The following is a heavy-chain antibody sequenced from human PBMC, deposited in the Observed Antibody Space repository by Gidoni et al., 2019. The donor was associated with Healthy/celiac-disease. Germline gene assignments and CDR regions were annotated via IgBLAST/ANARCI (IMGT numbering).Heavy chain of an antibody. CDR2: ISSSSSYT. CDR1: GFTFSDYY. D-gene: IGHD3-10*01. Sequence: QVQLVESGGGLVKPGGSLRLSCAASGFTFSDYYMSWIRQAPGTGLEWVSYISSSSSYTNYADSVKGRFTISRDNAKNSLYLQMNSLRAEDTAVYYCARTGNSIVWFRELFPSDYYGMDVWGQGTTVTVSS. J-gene: IGHJ6*02. CDR3: ARTGNSIVWFRELFPSDYYGMDV. V-gene: IGHV3-11*05.